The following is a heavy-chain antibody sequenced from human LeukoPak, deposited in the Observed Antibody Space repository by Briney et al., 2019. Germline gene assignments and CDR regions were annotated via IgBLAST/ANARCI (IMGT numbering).Heavy chain of an antibody. V-gene: IGHV1-2*02. D-gene: IGHD6-19*01. CDR2: INPNSGGT. Sequence: ASVKVSCKASGYTFTGYYMHWVRQAPGQGLEWMGWINPNSGGTNYAQKFQGRVTMTRDTSVSTAYMELSRLRSDDTAVYYCARKEAVAGLFDYWGQGTLVTVSS. CDR3: ARKEAVAGLFDY. J-gene: IGHJ4*02. CDR1: GYTFTGYY.